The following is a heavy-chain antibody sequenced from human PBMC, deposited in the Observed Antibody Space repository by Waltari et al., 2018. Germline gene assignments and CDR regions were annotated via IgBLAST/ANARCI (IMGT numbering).Heavy chain of an antibody. D-gene: IGHD3-22*01. V-gene: IGHV3-7*01. CDR1: GFTFSSYW. Sequence: EVQLVESGGGLVQPGGSLRLSCAASGFTFSSYWMSCVRQAPGKGLEWVANIKQDGSEKYYVDSVKGRFTISRDNAKNSLYLQMNSLRAEDTAVYYCARGDYYDSSGYYGYWGQGTLVTVSS. J-gene: IGHJ4*02. CDR2: IKQDGSEK. CDR3: ARGDYYDSSGYYGY.